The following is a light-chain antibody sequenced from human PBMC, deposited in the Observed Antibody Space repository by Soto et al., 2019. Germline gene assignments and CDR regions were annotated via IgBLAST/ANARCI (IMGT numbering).Light chain of an antibody. CDR3: NSYTTGTTWV. CDR2: DVS. Sequence: QPALTQPASVCGSPGQSITISCTGTTSDVGRYNYVSWHQQHPGKAPKLLIFDVSNRPSGVSDRFSGSKSGNTASLTISGLQAEDEADYYCNSYTTGTTWVFGGGTKLTVL. CDR1: TSDVGRYNY. V-gene: IGLV2-14*01. J-gene: IGLJ3*02.